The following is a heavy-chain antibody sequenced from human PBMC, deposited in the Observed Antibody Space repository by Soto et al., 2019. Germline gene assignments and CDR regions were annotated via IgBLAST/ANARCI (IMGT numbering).Heavy chain of an antibody. V-gene: IGHV3-48*01. Sequence: EVQLVESGGGLVQPGGSLRLSCAASGFTFTNFSMDWVRQAPGKGLEWVSYIHSSSTTIFYADSVKGRFTVSRDNAKNSRYLQMNSLRVEYTAVYYCARGNYCSGDRCTDGPNWFGPWGRGTLVTVSS. CDR3: ARGNYCSGDRCTDGPNWFGP. CDR1: GFTFTNFS. D-gene: IGHD2-15*01. CDR2: IHSSSTTI. J-gene: IGHJ5*02.